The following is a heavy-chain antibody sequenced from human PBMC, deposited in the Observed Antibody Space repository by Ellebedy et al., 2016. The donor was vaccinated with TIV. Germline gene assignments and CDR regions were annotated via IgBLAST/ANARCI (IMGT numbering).Heavy chain of an antibody. J-gene: IGHJ4*02. CDR3: TREDSSSPDN. Sequence: MPSETLSLTCTVSGGSISESGYHWGWVRQPPGKGLEWIGSISHRGRTYYNLSLKGRITISIDTSKSQFSLKVTSVTAADTAVYYCTREDSSSPDNWGQGSLVTVSS. V-gene: IGHV4-39*07. CDR2: ISHRGRT. D-gene: IGHD6-6*01. CDR1: GGSISESGYH.